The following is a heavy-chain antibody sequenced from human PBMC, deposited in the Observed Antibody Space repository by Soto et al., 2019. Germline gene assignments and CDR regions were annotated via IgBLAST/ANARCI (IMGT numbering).Heavy chain of an antibody. V-gene: IGHV4-34*01. D-gene: IGHD3-3*01. CDR3: ARVRPHYDFWSGYPYGGYFDY. CDR2: INHSGST. Sequence: ETLSLTCAVYGGSFSGYYWSWIRQPPGKGLEWIGEINHSGSTNYNPSLKSRVTISVDTSKNQFSLKLSSVTAADTAVYYCARVRPHYDFWSGYPYGGYFDYWGQGTLVTVSS. J-gene: IGHJ4*02. CDR1: GGSFSGYY.